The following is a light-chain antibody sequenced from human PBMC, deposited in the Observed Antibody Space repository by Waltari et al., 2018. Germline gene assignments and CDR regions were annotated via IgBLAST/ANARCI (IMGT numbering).Light chain of an antibody. J-gene: IGKJ1*01. CDR3: QHGYGIPRT. V-gene: IGKV1-39*01. Sequence: DIQMTQYPSSLSASVGDRVTITCRASANIYNYLNWYQQKPGKAPKLLIYKASTLQSGVPSRFSGSGSGTDYTFTISSLESEDVASYYCQHGYGIPRTFGQGTKVEIK. CDR1: ANIYNY. CDR2: KAS.